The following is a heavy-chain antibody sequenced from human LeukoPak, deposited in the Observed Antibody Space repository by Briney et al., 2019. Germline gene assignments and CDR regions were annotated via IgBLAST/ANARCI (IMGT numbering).Heavy chain of an antibody. CDR1: GFTFSDYT. CDR2: ITTRSDYI. D-gene: IGHD6-13*01. Sequence: PGGSLRLSCAASGFTFSDYTLNWVRQAPGKGLEWLSSITTRSDYIYYGDSVKGRFTISRDNARNSLYLQMNSLRAEDTALYYCAKEGIAAAGIFDYWGQGTLVTVSS. J-gene: IGHJ4*02. V-gene: IGHV3-21*04. CDR3: AKEGIAAAGIFDY.